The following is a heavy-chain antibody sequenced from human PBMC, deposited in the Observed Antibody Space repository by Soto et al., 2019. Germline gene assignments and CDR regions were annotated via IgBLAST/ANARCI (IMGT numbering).Heavy chain of an antibody. Sequence: QVQLVESGGGVVQPGRSLRLSCAASGFTFSSYGMHWVRQAPGKVLEWVAVIWYDGSNKHYADSVKGRFTISRDNSKNTLYLQMNSLRAEDTAVYYCARAPLAYDTYNWFDPWGQGTLVTVSS. CDR1: GFTFSSYG. CDR2: IWYDGSNK. J-gene: IGHJ5*02. V-gene: IGHV3-33*01. CDR3: ARAPLAYDTYNWFDP. D-gene: IGHD3-22*01.